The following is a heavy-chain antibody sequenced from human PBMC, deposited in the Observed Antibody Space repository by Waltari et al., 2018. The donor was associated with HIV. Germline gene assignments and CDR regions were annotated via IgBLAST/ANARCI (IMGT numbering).Heavy chain of an antibody. CDR1: GGSISRSSYY. Sequence: QLQLQESGPGLVKPSETLSLTCTVSGGSISRSSYYWGWIRQPPGKGLEWIGSIYYSGSTYYNPSLKSRVTISVDTSKNQFSLKLSSVTAADTAVYYCARDPARYYDSSGYSGCDYWGQGTLVTVSS. V-gene: IGHV4-39*07. D-gene: IGHD3-22*01. CDR3: ARDPARYYDSSGYSGCDY. CDR2: IYYSGST. J-gene: IGHJ4*02.